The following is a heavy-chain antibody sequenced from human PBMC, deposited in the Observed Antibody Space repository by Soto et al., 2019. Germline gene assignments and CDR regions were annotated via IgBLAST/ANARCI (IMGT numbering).Heavy chain of an antibody. CDR2: INHSGST. D-gene: IGHD3-3*01. J-gene: IGHJ3*02. V-gene: IGHV4-34*01. CDR1: GGSFSGYY. Sequence: QVQLQKWGAGLLKPSETLSLTCAVYGGSFSGYYWSWIRQPPGKGLEWIGEINHSGSTNYNPSLKSGVTISVDTSKNQFSLKLSSVTAADTAVYYCARLALRFHGAFDIWGQGTMVTVSS. CDR3: ARLALRFHGAFDI.